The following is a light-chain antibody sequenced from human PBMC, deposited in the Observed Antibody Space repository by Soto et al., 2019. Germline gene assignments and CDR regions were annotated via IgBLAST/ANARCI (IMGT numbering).Light chain of an antibody. Sequence: IQLTQSPSSLSASVVDRVTITCRASQAIRTALGWYQQKPGKVPKLLIYAASTLQSGVPSRFRGSGSGTEFTLTISSLQPEDFATYHCQQVNDYPITFGQGTRLEIK. CDR2: AAS. J-gene: IGKJ5*01. CDR3: QQVNDYPIT. CDR1: QAIRTA. V-gene: IGKV1-17*01.